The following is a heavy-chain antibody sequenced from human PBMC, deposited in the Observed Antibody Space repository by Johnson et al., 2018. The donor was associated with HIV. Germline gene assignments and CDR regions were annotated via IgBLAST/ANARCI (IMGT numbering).Heavy chain of an antibody. CDR3: ARGDWDYYPDAFDI. CDR1: GFTFSGYE. CDR2: ISSSGSTI. V-gene: IGHV3-48*03. Sequence: VQLVESGGGLVQPGGSLRLSCAASGFTFSGYEMNWVRQAPGKGLEWVSYISSSGSTIYYADSVKGRFTISRDNAKNSLYLQMNSLRAEDTAVYYCARGDWDYYPDAFDIWGQGTLVTVSS. J-gene: IGHJ3*02. D-gene: IGHD3-22*01.